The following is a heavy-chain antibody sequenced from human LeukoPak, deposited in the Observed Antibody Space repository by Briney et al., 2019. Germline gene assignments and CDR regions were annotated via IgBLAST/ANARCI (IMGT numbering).Heavy chain of an antibody. J-gene: IGHJ4*02. CDR1: GGSISSGDYY. CDR3: ARYCSSTSAKNFDY. Sequence: PSETLSLTCTVSGGSISSGDYYWSWIRQPPGKGLEWIGYIYYSGSTYYNPSLKSRVTKSVDTSKNQFSLKLSSVTAADTAVYYCARYCSSTSAKNFDYWGQGTLVTVSS. D-gene: IGHD2-2*01. CDR2: IYYSGST. V-gene: IGHV4-30-4*01.